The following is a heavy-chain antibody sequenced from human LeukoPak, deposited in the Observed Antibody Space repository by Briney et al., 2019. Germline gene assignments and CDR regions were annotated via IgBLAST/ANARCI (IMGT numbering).Heavy chain of an antibody. V-gene: IGHV3-23*01. J-gene: IGHJ4*02. CDR1: GFAFSNYA. CDR2: ITISGGRT. D-gene: IGHD1-20*01. Sequence: GGSLRLSCAASGFAFSNYAMSWVRQTPEKGLEWVSAITISGGRTSYADSVKGRFIVTRDDSTNTLYLQMSSLRAEDMGIYYCTKGYEAIENWGQGTRVVVSS. CDR3: TKGYEAIEN.